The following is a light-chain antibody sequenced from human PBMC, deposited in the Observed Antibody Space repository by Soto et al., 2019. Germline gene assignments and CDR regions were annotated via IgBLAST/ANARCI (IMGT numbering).Light chain of an antibody. CDR3: QHYGNSLWT. CDR1: QIVRSTY. Sequence: VLTQSPGTLSLSPGESDTLSCRASQIVRSTYLAWYQQKPGQAPRLLIYDASSRATDIPDRFSGSGSGTEFTLTISGLEPEDFAVYYCQHYGNSLWTFGQGTRVIFK. V-gene: IGKV3-20*01. J-gene: IGKJ1*01. CDR2: DAS.